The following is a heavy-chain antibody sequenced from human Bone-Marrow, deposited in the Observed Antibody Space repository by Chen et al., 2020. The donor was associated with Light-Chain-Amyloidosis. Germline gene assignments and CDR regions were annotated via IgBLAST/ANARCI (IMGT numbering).Heavy chain of an antibody. CDR3: ARDAYSDWNYLNYYMDV. J-gene: IGHJ6*03. V-gene: IGHV3-21*01. CDR1: GFTFSRFC. CDR2: ISVSSNYV. D-gene: IGHD1-7*01. Sequence: EVQLVEAGGGLVKPGGSLRLRCAASGFTFSRFCVNWVRQAPWKGLEWVSSISVSSNYVYYADSVKGRFTISRDSAKNSLYLQMNSLRAEDTAVYYCARDAYSDWNYLNYYMDVWGNGTTVTVSS.